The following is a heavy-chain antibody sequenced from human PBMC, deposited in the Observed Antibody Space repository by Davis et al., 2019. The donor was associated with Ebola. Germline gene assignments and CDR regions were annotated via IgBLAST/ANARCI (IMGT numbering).Heavy chain of an antibody. CDR3: ARVHSDYGDYFWFDP. CDR2: INSDGSST. D-gene: IGHD4-17*01. Sequence: HTGGSLRLSCAASGFTFSSYAMSWVRQAPGKGLVWVSRINSDGSSTSYADSVKGRFTISRDNAKNTLYLQMNSLRAEDTAVYYCARVHSDYGDYFWFDPWGQGTLVTVSS. J-gene: IGHJ5*02. V-gene: IGHV3-74*01. CDR1: GFTFSSYA.